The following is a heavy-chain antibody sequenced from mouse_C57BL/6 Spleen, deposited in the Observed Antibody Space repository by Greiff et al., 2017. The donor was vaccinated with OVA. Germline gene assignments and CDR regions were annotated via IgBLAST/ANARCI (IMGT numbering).Heavy chain of an antibody. CDR3: ARDPRYFDY. CDR2: IDPEDGET. Sequence: VQLQQSGAELVKPGASVKLSCTASGFNIKDYYMHWVKQRTEQGLEWIGRIDPEDGETKYAPKFQGKATKTADTSSNTAYLRLSSLTSEDTAVYYCARDPRYFDYWGQGTTLTVSS. V-gene: IGHV14-2*01. CDR1: GFNIKDYY. J-gene: IGHJ2*01.